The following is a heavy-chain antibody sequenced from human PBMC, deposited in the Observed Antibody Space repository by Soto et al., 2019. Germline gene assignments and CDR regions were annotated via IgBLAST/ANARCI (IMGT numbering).Heavy chain of an antibody. D-gene: IGHD3-16*01. CDR2: GGSGGST. Sequence: DVQLLESGGGLAQRGGSLRLSCAASGFSFSTYGMTWVRQGPGKGLEWVSYGGSGGSTYYADSVKGRFTISRDNSKNTLYLQMSSLRAEDTAVYYCVKFRGRAYHYYYMDVWGNGTAVTVSS. J-gene: IGHJ6*03. V-gene: IGHV3-23*01. CDR1: GFSFSTYG. CDR3: VKFRGRAYHYYYMDV.